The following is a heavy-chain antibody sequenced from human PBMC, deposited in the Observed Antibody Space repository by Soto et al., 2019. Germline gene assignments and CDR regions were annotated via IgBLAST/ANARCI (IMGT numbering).Heavy chain of an antibody. D-gene: IGHD3-10*01. J-gene: IGHJ2*01. V-gene: IGHV4-34*01. CDR3: ASRWFGDVDWYFDL. CDR2: INHSGST. Sequence: QVQLQQWGAGLLKPSATLSLTCAVYGGSFSGYYWSWIRQPPGKGLEWIGEINHSGSTNYNPSLKSRVTISVDTSKNQFSLKLSSVTAADTAVYYCASRWFGDVDWYFDLWGRGTLVTVSS. CDR1: GGSFSGYY.